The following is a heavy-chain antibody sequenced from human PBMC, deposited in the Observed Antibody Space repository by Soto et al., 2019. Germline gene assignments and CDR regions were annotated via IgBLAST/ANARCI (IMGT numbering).Heavy chain of an antibody. Sequence: PGGSLRLSCAASGFTFSTYAMSWVRQAPGKGLEWVSTIDNSGGITYYADSVKGRFTISRDNSKNTLYLQMNSLRAEDTAVYYCAKVGYKYGFVFDCWGQGTLVTVSS. CDR2: IDNSGGIT. CDR3: AKVGYKYGFVFDC. J-gene: IGHJ4*02. V-gene: IGHV3-23*05. D-gene: IGHD3-10*01. CDR1: GFTFSTYA.